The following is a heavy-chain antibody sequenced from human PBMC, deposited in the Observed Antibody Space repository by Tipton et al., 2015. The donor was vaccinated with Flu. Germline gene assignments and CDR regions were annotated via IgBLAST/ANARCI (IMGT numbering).Heavy chain of an antibody. CDR2: IYHTGST. J-gene: IGHJ4*02. D-gene: IGHD6-25*01. CDR3: ARGSGYADTYFDS. V-gene: IGHV4-30-4*01. Sequence: TLSLTCTVSSGSINSGDYYWSWIRQPPGTGLEWIGYIYHTGSTRYNPSLRSRVTMSVDTSKNQFSLKLNSVTAADTAVFYCARGSGYADTYFDSWVQGTLVTVSS. CDR1: SGSINSGDYY.